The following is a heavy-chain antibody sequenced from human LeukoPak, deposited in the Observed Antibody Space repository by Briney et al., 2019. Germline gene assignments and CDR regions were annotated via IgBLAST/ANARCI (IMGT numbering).Heavy chain of an antibody. D-gene: IGHD3-10*01. Sequence: GGSLRLSCAASGFTFNTYAMTWVRQAPGKGLEWVSCITGGGGSTYYADSVKGRFTISRDNSKNTPYLQMDSLRAEDSAVYFCAKGGFATPGSFWGQGTLVAVSS. CDR1: GFTFNTYA. V-gene: IGHV3-23*01. J-gene: IGHJ4*02. CDR2: ITGGGGST. CDR3: AKGGFATPGSF.